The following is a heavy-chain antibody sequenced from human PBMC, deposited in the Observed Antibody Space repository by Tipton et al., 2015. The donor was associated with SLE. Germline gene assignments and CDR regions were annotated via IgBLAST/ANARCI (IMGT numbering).Heavy chain of an antibody. Sequence: TLSLTCAVYGGSFSDYYWSWIRQPPGKGLEWIGEINHSGSTNYNPSLKSRVTISVDTSKNQFSLKLSSVTAADTAVYYCARSLGSWKGDALDIWGQGTMVTVSS. J-gene: IGHJ3*02. CDR1: GGSFSDYY. CDR3: ARSLGSWKGDALDI. CDR2: INHSGST. D-gene: IGHD6-13*01. V-gene: IGHV4-34*01.